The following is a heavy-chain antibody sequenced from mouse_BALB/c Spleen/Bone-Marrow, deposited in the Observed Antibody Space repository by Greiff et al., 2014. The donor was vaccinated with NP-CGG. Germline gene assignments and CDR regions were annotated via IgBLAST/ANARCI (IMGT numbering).Heavy chain of an antibody. D-gene: IGHD2-3*01. CDR3: AHDAPFAY. CDR1: GFNIKDTY. V-gene: IGHV14-3*02. J-gene: IGHJ3*01. CDR2: IDPANGNT. Sequence: VQLQQSGAELVKPGASVKLSCTTSGFNIKDTYIHWVKQRPEQGLEWIGRIDPANGNTNYDPEFQGKATITADKSSNTAYLHLSSLTSEDTAVYSCAHDAPFAYWGQGTLVTVSA.